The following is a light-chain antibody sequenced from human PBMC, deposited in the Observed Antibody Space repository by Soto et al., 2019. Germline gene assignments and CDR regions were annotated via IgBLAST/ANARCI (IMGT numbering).Light chain of an antibody. CDR3: QQRTLWPRT. Sequence: EIVLTQSPATLSLSPGERATLSCRASQSVSGTLAWFQQKPGQPPRLLIYGASNRATGIPARFSASGSGTDFTLTISSLEPEDFAVDYCQQRTLWPRTFGQGTKVEIK. CDR2: GAS. CDR1: QSVSGT. V-gene: IGKV3-11*01. J-gene: IGKJ1*01.